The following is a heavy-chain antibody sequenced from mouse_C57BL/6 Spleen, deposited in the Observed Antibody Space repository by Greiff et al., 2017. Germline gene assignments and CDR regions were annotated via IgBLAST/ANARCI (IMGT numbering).Heavy chain of an antibody. CDR3: ARGGLRQKAWFAY. J-gene: IGHJ3*01. CDR2: IDPSDSYT. V-gene: IGHV1-59*01. CDR1: GYTFTSYW. D-gene: IGHD2-4*01. Sequence: VQLQQSGAELVRPGTSVKLSCKASGYTFTSYWMHWVKQRPGQGLEWIGVIDPSDSYTNYNQKFKGKATLTVDTSSSTAYMQLSSLTSEDSAVYYCARGGLRQKAWFAYWGQGTLVTVSA.